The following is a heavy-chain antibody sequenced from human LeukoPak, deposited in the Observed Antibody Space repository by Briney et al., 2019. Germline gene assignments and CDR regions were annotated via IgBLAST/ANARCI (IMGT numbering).Heavy chain of an antibody. J-gene: IGHJ4*02. D-gene: IGHD5-18*01. CDR3: ARDLVQLWLGLDY. CDR2: MNPNSGNT. Sequence: ASVKVSCTASGYTFTSYDINWVRQATGQGLEWMGWMNPNSGNTGYAQKFQGRVTMTRNTSISTAYMELSSLRSEDTAVYYCARDLVQLWLGLDYWGQGTLVTVSS. CDR1: GYTFTSYD. V-gene: IGHV1-8*01.